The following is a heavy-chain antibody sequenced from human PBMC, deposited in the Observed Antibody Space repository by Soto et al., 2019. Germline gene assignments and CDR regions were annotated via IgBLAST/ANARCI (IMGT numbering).Heavy chain of an antibody. CDR1: GGSVSIGSYY. D-gene: IGHD6-19*01. CDR3: ARDLRYSSGWTWNL. J-gene: IGHJ5*02. V-gene: IGHV4-61*01. CDR2: IYYSGST. Sequence: PSDTLSLTCTVSGGSVSIGSYYWSWIRQPPGKGLEWIGYIYYSGSTNYNPSLKSRVTISVDTSKNQFSLKLSSVTAADTAVYYCARDLRYSSGWTWNLWGQGTLVTVSS.